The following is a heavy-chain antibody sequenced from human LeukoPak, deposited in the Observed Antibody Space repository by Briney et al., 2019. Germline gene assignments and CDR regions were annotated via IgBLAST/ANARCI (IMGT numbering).Heavy chain of an antibody. CDR2: ISGSGGST. J-gene: IGHJ6*02. CDR1: GFTFSSYA. Sequence: GGSLRLSCAASGFTFSSYAMNWVRQAPGKGLEWVSAISGSGGSTYYADSVKGRFTISRDNSKNTLYLQMNSLRAEDTAVYYCARRPGGNYYYYGMDVWGQGTTVTVSS. CDR3: ARRPGGNYYYYGMDV. D-gene: IGHD4-23*01. V-gene: IGHV3-23*01.